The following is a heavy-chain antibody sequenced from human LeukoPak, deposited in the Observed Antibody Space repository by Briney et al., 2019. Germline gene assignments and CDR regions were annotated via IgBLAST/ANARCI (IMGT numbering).Heavy chain of an antibody. Sequence: SETLSLTCTVSGDSISYYYWSWIGQPPGKGLEWLGKIYYSGNTNYNPPLKSRVTIPDDTSKNQFSLTQSSVTAADTAVYYCARVRGYSYDSSDFDYWGQGTLVTVSS. J-gene: IGHJ4*02. CDR2: IYYSGNT. CDR3: ARVRGYSYDSSDFDY. CDR1: GDSISYYY. D-gene: IGHD5-18*01. V-gene: IGHV4-59*01.